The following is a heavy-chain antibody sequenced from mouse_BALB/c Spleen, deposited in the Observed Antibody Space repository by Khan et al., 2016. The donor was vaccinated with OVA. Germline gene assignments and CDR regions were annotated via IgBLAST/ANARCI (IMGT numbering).Heavy chain of an antibody. CDR1: GFSLTSYG. D-gene: IGHD1-1*01. CDR3: ARPYDGSAWFAY. J-gene: IGHJ3*01. CDR2: LWAGGST. Sequence: QVQLKQSGPGLVAPSQSLSITCTVSGFSLTSYGVHWVRQPPGKGLEWLGVLWAGGSTNYNSALMSRLSISKDNSKNQVFLKMNSLQTDDTAMYYCARPYDGSAWFAYWGQGTLVTASA. V-gene: IGHV2-9*02.